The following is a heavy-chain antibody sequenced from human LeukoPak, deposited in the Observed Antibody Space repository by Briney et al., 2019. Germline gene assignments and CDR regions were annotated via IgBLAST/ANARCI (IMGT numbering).Heavy chain of an antibody. Sequence: PGRSLRLSCTASGFTFGEYGMSWVRQAPGKGLEWIGFTRSKGHGGTTEYAASVKGRFTISRDDSKSIAYLQLNSLKTEDTAVYYCTLTMIVVARSHFDYWGQGTLVTVSS. V-gene: IGHV3-49*04. CDR1: GFTFGEYG. J-gene: IGHJ4*02. CDR2: TRSKGHGGTT. D-gene: IGHD3-22*01. CDR3: TLTMIVVARSHFDY.